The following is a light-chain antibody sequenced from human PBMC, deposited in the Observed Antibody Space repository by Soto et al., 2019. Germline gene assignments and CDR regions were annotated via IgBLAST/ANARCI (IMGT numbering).Light chain of an antibody. V-gene: IGLV1-44*01. CDR1: ISNIGGNT. CDR2: RDD. J-gene: IGLJ2*01. Sequence: QSVLTQAPSTSGTPGQRVTISCSGTISNIGGNTVNWYQQVPGTAPKLLIYRDDQRPSGVPDRFSGSKSDTSASLAISGLQSEDEADYYCAAWDDGLKGWLFGGGTKVTVL. CDR3: AAWDDGLKGWL.